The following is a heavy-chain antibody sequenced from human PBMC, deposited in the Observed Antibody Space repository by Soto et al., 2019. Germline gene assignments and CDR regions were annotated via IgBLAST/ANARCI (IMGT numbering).Heavy chain of an antibody. J-gene: IGHJ4*02. CDR3: AKDRQGRYFDWADQDY. D-gene: IGHD3-9*01. CDR2: ISGSGGST. CDR1: GFTFSSYA. Sequence: GGSLRLSCAASGFTFSSYAMSWVRQAPGKGLEWVSAISGSGGSTYYADSVKGRFTISRDNSKNTLYLQMNSLRAEDTAVYYCAKDRQGRYFDWADQDYWGQGTLVTVSS. V-gene: IGHV3-23*01.